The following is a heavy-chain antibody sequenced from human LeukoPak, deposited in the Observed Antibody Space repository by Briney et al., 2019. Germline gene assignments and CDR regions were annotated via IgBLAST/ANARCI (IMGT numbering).Heavy chain of an antibody. CDR3: AREVMPRPGTYSFRPLDV. CDR1: GFTFSSYA. J-gene: IGHJ6*02. D-gene: IGHD3-16*01. CDR2: ISYDGSNK. V-gene: IGHV3-30-3*01. Sequence: PGGSLRLSCAASGFTFSSYAMHWVRQAPGKGLEWVAVISYDGSNKYYADSVKGRFTISRDNSKNTLYLQMNSLRAEDTAVYYCAREVMPRPGTYSFRPLDVWGQGTTVTVSS.